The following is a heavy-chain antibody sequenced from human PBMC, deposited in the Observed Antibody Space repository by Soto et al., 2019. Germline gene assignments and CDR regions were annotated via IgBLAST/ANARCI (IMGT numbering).Heavy chain of an antibody. V-gene: IGHV4-31*03. D-gene: IGHD1-1*01. CDR3: ARDSILNSADAFDI. J-gene: IGHJ3*02. Sequence: TSETLSLTCTVSGGSISSGGYYWSWIRQHPGKGLEWIGYIYYSGSTYYNPSLKSRVTISVDTSKNQFSLKLSSVTAADTAVYYCARDSILNSADAFDIWGQGTMVTVSS. CDR2: IYYSGST. CDR1: GGSISSGGYY.